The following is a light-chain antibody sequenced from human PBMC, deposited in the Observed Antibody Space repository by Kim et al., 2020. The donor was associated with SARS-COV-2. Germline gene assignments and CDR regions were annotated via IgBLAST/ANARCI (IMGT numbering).Light chain of an antibody. CDR2: GAS. CDR1: QSVSSS. Sequence: EIVMTQSPATLSVSPGERATLSCRASQSVSSSLAWYQQRPGQAPRLLIYGASTRATGIPARFSGSGSGTEFTLTISSLQSEDFALYYCQQYKKWPPHTFGQRTKLEI. J-gene: IGKJ2*01. CDR3: QQYKKWPPHT. V-gene: IGKV3-15*01.